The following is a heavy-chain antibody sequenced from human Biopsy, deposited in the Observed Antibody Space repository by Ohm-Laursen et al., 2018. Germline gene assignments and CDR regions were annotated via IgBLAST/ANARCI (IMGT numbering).Heavy chain of an antibody. V-gene: IGHV4-39*01. CDR1: GGSISNNNYY. CDR2: IFYRGST. J-gene: IGHJ5*02. D-gene: IGHD3-22*01. CDR3: ARDYDTSGYYYVS. Sequence: SETLSLTCTVSGGSISNNNYYWGWIRQPPGEGLEWIGSIFYRGSTHYKPSLKSRVNISVDTSKNQFSMKLSSVTAADTAVYYCARDYDTSGYYYVSWGQGTLVTVSS.